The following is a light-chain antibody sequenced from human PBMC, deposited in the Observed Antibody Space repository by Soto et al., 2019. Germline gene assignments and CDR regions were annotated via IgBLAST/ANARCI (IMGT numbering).Light chain of an antibody. CDR3: CSYAGSYSYVV. CDR1: RSDVGGYNF. V-gene: IGLV2-14*01. CDR2: EVT. J-gene: IGLJ2*01. Sequence: QSVLTQPASVSGSPGQSITISCTGTRSDVGGYNFVSWFQQHPGKAPKLIIYEVTNRPSGISNRFSGSKSGNTASLTISGLQAEDEADYYCCSYAGSYSYVVFGGGTKVTVL.